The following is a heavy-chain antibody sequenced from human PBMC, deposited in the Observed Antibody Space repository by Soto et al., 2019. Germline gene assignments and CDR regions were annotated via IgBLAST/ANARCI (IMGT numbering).Heavy chain of an antibody. V-gene: IGHV3-48*01. D-gene: IGHD6-13*01. J-gene: IGHJ6*03. CDR3: ARSGQQLVYWDYYYYMDV. Sequence: GGSLRLSCAASGFTFSSYSMNWVRQAPGKGLEWVSYINSNSRTIYYADSVKGRFTISRDNAKNSQYLQMNSLRAEDTAVYYCARSGQQLVYWDYYYYMDVWGKGTTVTVSS. CDR2: INSNSRTI. CDR1: GFTFSSYS.